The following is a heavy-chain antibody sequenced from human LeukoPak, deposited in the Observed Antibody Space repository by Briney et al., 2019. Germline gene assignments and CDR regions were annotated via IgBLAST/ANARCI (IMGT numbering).Heavy chain of an antibody. D-gene: IGHD3-22*01. CDR3: ARVNYYDSSGYYVNAFDI. Sequence: SETLSLTCAVYGGSFSGYYWSRIRQPPGKGLEWIGEINHSGSTNYNPSLKSRVTISVDTSKNQFSLKLSSVTAADTAVYYCARVNYYDSSGYYVNAFDIWGQGTMVTVSS. V-gene: IGHV4-34*01. CDR1: GGSFSGYY. J-gene: IGHJ3*02. CDR2: INHSGST.